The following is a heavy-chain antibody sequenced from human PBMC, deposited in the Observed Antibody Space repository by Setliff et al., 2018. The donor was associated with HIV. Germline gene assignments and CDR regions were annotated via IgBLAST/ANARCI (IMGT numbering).Heavy chain of an antibody. CDR1: GASISGSF. CDR2: LYSNGIT. CDR3: ARGGGILTGYWGNHRSYYMDV. D-gene: IGHD3-9*01. Sequence: SETLSLTCTVSGASISGSFWSWIRQPPGKGLEWIGYLYSNGITANYNPSLKGRVTIPVGTSRNQFSLRLTSVTAADTSVYYCARGGGILTGYWGNHRSYYMDVWDKGTTVTVSS. V-gene: IGHV4-4*08. J-gene: IGHJ6*03.